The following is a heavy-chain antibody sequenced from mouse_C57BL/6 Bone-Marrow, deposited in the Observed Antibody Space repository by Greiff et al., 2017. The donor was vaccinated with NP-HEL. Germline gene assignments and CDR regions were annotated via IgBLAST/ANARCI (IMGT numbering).Heavy chain of an antibody. J-gene: IGHJ1*03. D-gene: IGHD1-1*01. Sequence: VKLQQPGAELVKPGASVKMSCKASGYTFTSYWITWVKQRPGQGLEWIGDIYPGSGSTNYNDAVKSKATLTVDTSSSTAYMQLSSLTSEDSAVYYCARELRGYFDVWVTRTTVTVSS. CDR2: IYPGSGST. CDR3: ARELRGYFDV. CDR1: GYTFTSYW. V-gene: IGHV1-55*01.